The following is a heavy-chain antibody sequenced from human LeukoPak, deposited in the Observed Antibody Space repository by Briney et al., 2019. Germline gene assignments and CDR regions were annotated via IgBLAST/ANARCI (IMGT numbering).Heavy chain of an antibody. V-gene: IGHV3-9*01. Sequence: GRSLRLSCAASGFTFDDYAMHWVRQAPGKGLEWVSGVNWNSGSVGYADSVKGRFTISRDNTKNSLYLQMNSLRAEDTALYYCASSYYDSSGYLDPNFDYWGQGTLVTVSS. CDR2: VNWNSGSV. CDR3: ASSYYDSSGYLDPNFDY. J-gene: IGHJ4*02. D-gene: IGHD3-22*01. CDR1: GFTFDDYA.